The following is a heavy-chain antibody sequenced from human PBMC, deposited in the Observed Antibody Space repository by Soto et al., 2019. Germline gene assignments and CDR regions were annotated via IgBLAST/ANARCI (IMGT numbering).Heavy chain of an antibody. Sequence: EVQLLESGGGLVQPGGSLRLSCAASGFTFSSYAMRWVRQAPGKGLEWVSGISGSGDTTYYADSVKGRFTISRDNSKNTLCLEVNSLRAEDTAVYYCAKTTYSGGGAFDIWGQGTMVTVSS. CDR1: GFTFSSYA. CDR2: ISGSGDTT. D-gene: IGHD3-10*01. V-gene: IGHV3-23*01. J-gene: IGHJ3*02. CDR3: AKTTYSGGGAFDI.